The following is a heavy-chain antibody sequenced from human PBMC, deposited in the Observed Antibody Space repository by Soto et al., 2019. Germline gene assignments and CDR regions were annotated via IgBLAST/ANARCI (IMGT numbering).Heavy chain of an antibody. D-gene: IGHD3-9*01. CDR1: GGSFSGYY. V-gene: IGHV4-34*01. CDR2: INHSGST. J-gene: IGHJ4*02. Sequence: QVQLQQWGAGLLKPSETLSLTCAVYGGSFSGYYWSWIRQPPGKGLEWIGEINHSGSTNYNPPLKSRVTVSVATYKPQFSLKLSSVTAADTAVYYCARGQDYDISHWGQGTLVTVSS. CDR3: ARGQDYDISH.